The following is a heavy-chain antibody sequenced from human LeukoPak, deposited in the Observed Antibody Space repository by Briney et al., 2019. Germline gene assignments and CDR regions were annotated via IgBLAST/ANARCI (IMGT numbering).Heavy chain of an antibody. Sequence: PGGSLRLSCAASGFTFSSYAMSWVRQAPGKGLEWVSAISVSGGSTYYADSVKGRFTISRDNSKNTLYLQMNSLRAEDTAVYYCAKAHMKYYYDSSVGYWGQGTLVTVSS. CDR2: ISVSGGST. J-gene: IGHJ4*02. CDR3: AKAHMKYYYDSSVGY. V-gene: IGHV3-23*01. D-gene: IGHD3-22*01. CDR1: GFTFSSYA.